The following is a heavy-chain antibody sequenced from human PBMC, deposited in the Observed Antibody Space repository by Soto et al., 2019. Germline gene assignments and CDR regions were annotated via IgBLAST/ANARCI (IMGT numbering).Heavy chain of an antibody. J-gene: IGHJ5*02. CDR2: INHSGST. V-gene: IGHV4-34*01. CDR1: GGSFSGYY. Sequence: SEILSLTCAVYGGSFSGYYWSWIRQPPGKGLEWIGEINHSGSTNYNPSLKSRVTISVDTSKNQFSLKLSSVTAADTAVYYCARGSYDILASFLNWFDPWGQGTLVTVSS. D-gene: IGHD3-9*01. CDR3: ARGSYDILASFLNWFDP.